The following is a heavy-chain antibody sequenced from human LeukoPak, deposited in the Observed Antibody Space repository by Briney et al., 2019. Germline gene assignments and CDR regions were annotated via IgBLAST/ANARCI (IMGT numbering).Heavy chain of an antibody. Sequence: SGTLSLTCDVSGDSISGSNWWNWVRQPPGKGLEWIGGVYHSGSTNYNPSLKSRVTMSVDKSKNQFSLELRSVTAADTAVFYCVRRRYNYGFDSWGQGTLVTVSS. D-gene: IGHD5-18*01. V-gene: IGHV4-4*02. J-gene: IGHJ4*02. CDR3: VRRRYNYGFDS. CDR1: GDSISGSNW. CDR2: VYHSGST.